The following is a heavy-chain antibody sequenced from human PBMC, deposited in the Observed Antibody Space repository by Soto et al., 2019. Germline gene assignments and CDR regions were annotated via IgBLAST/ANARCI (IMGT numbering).Heavy chain of an antibody. D-gene: IGHD6-13*01. CDR1: GFTLSNTG. J-gene: IGHJ5*01. CDR2: ISHDGFSQ. V-gene: IGHV3-30*18. Sequence: QVQLVESGGGVVRPGTSLRLSCVVSGFTLSNTGVHWVRQAPGKGLEWVAMISHDGFSQHYVDSVRGRFTISRDNSKNSLYLQMDSLRPEDTSFYYCAKDWGSSGWFNWFDSWGQGTLVIVSS. CDR3: AKDWGSSGWFNWFDS.